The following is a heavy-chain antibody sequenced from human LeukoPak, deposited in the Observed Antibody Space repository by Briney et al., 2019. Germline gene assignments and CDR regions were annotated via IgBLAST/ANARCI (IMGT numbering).Heavy chain of an antibody. Sequence: PGRSLRLSCAASGFTFSSYAMHWVRQAPGKGLEWVALISYDETYIYYADSVKGRFTTSSDNSKNTLYLQMNSLRAEDTAVYYCARDLGPGPISGYRRGRFYHAMDVWGQGTTVTVSS. V-gene: IGHV3-30-3*01. CDR1: GFTFSSYA. CDR2: ISYDETYI. D-gene: IGHD3-22*01. J-gene: IGHJ6*02. CDR3: ARDLGPGPISGYRRGRFYHAMDV.